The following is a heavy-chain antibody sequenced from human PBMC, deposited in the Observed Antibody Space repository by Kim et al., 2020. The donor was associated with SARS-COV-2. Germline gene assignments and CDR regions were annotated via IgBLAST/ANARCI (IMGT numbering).Heavy chain of an antibody. CDR3: ARGSKNSDQDY. Sequence: TNYAQKFQGRVTMTRDTSISTAYMELSRLRSDDTAVYYCARGSKNSDQDYWGQGTLVTVSS. J-gene: IGHJ4*02. V-gene: IGHV1-2*02. CDR2: T.